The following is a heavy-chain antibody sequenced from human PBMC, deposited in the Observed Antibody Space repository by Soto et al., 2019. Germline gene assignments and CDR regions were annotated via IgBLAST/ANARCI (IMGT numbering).Heavy chain of an antibody. Sequence: QVQLQQWGAGLLKPSETLSLTCAVYGGSFSGYYWSWIRQPPWKGLEWIGEINHSGSTNYNPSLKSRVTISVDTSKNQFSLKLSSVTAADTAVYYCARGSKGGLGRPLDYWGQGTLVTVSS. CDR1: GGSFSGYY. D-gene: IGHD2-15*01. CDR3: ARGSKGGLGRPLDY. J-gene: IGHJ4*02. CDR2: INHSGST. V-gene: IGHV4-34*01.